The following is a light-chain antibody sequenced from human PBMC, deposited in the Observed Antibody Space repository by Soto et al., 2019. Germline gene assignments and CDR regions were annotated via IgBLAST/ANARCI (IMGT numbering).Light chain of an antibody. Sequence: EIVMTQSPATLSVSRGERATLSCRASQSISRYLAWYQQKPGQAPRLLIYGASTRATGIPDRFGGSGSGTDFTLTISRLEPEDFAVYYCQQYSFLPRTFGQGTKVDIK. CDR1: QSISRY. CDR2: GAS. J-gene: IGKJ1*01. V-gene: IGKV3D-15*02. CDR3: QQYSFLPRT.